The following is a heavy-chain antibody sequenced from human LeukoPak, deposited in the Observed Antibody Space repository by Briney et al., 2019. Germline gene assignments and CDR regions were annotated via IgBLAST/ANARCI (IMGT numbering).Heavy chain of an antibody. CDR3: AKDQGIAPYYFDY. V-gene: IGHV3-23*01. CDR1: GFTLRTYA. J-gene: IGHJ4*02. D-gene: IGHD6-13*01. CDR2: ISASGGST. Sequence: GGSLRLSCAASGFTLRTYAMSWVHQAPGKGLEWVSGISASGGSTYYADSVKGRFTTSRDNSKNTLYLQMNSLRAEDTAVYYCAKDQGIAPYYFDYWGQGTLVTVSS.